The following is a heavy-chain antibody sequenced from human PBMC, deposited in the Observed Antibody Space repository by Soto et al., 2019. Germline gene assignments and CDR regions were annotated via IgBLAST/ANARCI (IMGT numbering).Heavy chain of an antibody. CDR2: IYYSGST. CDR1: GGSIRSGAYY. V-gene: IGHV4-30-4*08. Sequence: SETLSLTCPVSGGSIRSGAYYWSLIRQPPGKGLEWIGYIYYSGSTYYNPSLKSRVTISVDTTKNQLSLNLSSVTAADTAVDYCATAGDFWSGYYLYLDYWGQGTLVTVSS. D-gene: IGHD3-3*01. CDR3: ATAGDFWSGYYLYLDY. J-gene: IGHJ4*02.